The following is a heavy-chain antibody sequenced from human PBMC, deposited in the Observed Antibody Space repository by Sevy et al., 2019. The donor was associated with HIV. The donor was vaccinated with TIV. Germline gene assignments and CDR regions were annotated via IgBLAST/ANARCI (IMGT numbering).Heavy chain of an antibody. J-gene: IGHJ6*02. CDR2: ISYDGSNK. CDR3: AKGDLEFGEFYYYGMDV. V-gene: IGHV3-30*18. D-gene: IGHD3-10*01. CDR1: GFTFSSYG. Sequence: GSLRLSCAASGFTFSSYGMHWVRQAPGKGLEWVAVISYDGSNKYYADSVKGRFTISRDNSKNTLYLQMNSLRAEDTAVYYCAKGDLEFGEFYYYGMDVWGQGTTVTVSS.